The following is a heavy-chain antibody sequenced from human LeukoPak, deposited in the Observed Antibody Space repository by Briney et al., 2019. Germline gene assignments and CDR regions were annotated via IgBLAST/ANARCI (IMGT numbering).Heavy chain of an antibody. V-gene: IGHV1-18*01. D-gene: IGHD1-26*01. CDR1: GYTFTSYG. CDR2: ISAYNGNT. J-gene: IGHJ4*02. CDR3: ARLGGNYYISGPGFDY. Sequence: ASVKVSCKASGYTFTSYGISWVRQAPGQGLEWMGWISAYNGNTNYAQKLQGRVTMTTDTSTSTAYMELRSLRSDDTAVYYCARLGGNYYISGPGFDYWGQGTLVTVSS.